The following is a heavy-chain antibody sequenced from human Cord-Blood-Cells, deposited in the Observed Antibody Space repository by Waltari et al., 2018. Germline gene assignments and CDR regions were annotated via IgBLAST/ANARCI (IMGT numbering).Heavy chain of an antibody. J-gene: IGHJ6*02. Sequence: QVQLQQWGAGLLKPSETLSLTCAVYGGSFSGYYWRWLRQPPGKGLEWIGEINHSGSTNYNPSLKSRVTISVDTSKNQFSLKLSSVTAADTAVYYCARGFGLVRYGMDVWGQGTTVTVSS. V-gene: IGHV4-34*01. CDR3: ARGFGLVRYGMDV. CDR1: GGSFSGYY. CDR2: INHSGST. D-gene: IGHD3-3*01.